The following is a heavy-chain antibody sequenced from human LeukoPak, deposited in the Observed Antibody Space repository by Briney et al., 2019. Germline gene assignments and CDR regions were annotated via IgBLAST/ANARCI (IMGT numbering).Heavy chain of an antibody. J-gene: IGHJ4*02. CDR2: INPSGGGT. CDR1: GYTFSTYY. V-gene: IGHV1-46*01. CDR3: ASGSSSSPKRFDY. D-gene: IGHD2-2*01. Sequence: ASVKVSCKASGYTFSTYYMNWVRQAPGQGLEWMGVINPSGGGTNYARKFQGRVTMTRDTSTTTVYMELYSLRSEDTAVYYCASGSSSSPKRFDYWGQGTLVTVSS.